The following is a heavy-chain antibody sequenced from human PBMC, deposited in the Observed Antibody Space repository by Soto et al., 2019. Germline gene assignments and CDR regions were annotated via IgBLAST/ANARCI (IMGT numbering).Heavy chain of an antibody. Sequence: GGSLRLSCAASGFTFSSYAMSWVRQAPGKGLEWVSAISGSGGSTYYADSVKGRFTISRDNSKNTLYLQMNSLRAEDTAVYYCAKTMVRGVIKVSYYFEYWGQGTLVTVSS. V-gene: IGHV3-23*01. D-gene: IGHD3-10*01. CDR2: ISGSGGST. CDR1: GFTFSSYA. CDR3: AKTMVRGVIKVSYYFEY. J-gene: IGHJ4*02.